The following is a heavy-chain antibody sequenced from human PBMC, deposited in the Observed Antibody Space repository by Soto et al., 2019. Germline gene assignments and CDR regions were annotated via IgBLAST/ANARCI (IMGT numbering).Heavy chain of an antibody. CDR2: ISVYNGNT. J-gene: IGHJ6*02. D-gene: IGHD2-8*01. CDR1: GYTFTTYG. CDR3: ARDKDYCTDGVCYYYYYYGMDV. Sequence: ASVKISCKASGYTFTTYGISWVRQAPGQGLEWMGWISVYNGNTNYAQKVQGRVTMTTDTSTSTAYMELRSLRSDDTAVYYCARDKDYCTDGVCYYYYYYGMDVWGQGTTVTVSS. V-gene: IGHV1-18*01.